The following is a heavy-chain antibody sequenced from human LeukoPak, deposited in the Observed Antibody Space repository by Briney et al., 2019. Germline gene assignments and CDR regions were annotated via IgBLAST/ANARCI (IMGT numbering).Heavy chain of an antibody. CDR3: PRKYDSSGYFDY. D-gene: IGHD3-22*01. Sequence: PGGSLRLSCIASGFNFSGYAMSWVRQAPGKGLEWVSAISGGGDAAYYADSVKGRFTISRDNSKNTLYPQMNSLRAEDTAVYYCPRKYDSSGYFDYWGRGTLVTVSS. V-gene: IGHV3-23*01. CDR2: ISGGGDAA. CDR1: GFNFSGYA. J-gene: IGHJ4*02.